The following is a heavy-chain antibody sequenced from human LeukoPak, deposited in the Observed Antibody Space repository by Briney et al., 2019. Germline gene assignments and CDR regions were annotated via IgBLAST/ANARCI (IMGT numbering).Heavy chain of an antibody. CDR3: ARDRLSPHLYYYDSSGLNY. CDR1: GGSFSGYY. Sequence: SETLSLTCAVYGGSFSGYYWSWIRQPPGKGLEWIGEINHSGSTNYNPSLKSRVTISVDTSKNQFSLKLSSVTAADTAVYYCARDRLSPHLYYYDSSGLNYWGQGTLVTVSS. CDR2: INHSGST. J-gene: IGHJ4*02. D-gene: IGHD3-22*01. V-gene: IGHV4-34*01.